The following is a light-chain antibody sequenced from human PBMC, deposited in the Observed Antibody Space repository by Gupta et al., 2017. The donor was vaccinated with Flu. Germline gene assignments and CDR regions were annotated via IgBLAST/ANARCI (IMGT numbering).Light chain of an antibody. CDR3: MQGTHWPT. J-gene: IGKJ1*01. CDR1: QSLVHRNGNTY. CDR2: RFS. V-gene: IGKV2-30*02. Sequence: PVTLGQPASISCRSSQSLVHRNGNTYLTWFQQRPGQSPRRLIYRFSNRDSGVPDRFSGSGSGTDFTLKISRVEAEDVGIYYCMQGTHWPTFGQGTKVEIK.